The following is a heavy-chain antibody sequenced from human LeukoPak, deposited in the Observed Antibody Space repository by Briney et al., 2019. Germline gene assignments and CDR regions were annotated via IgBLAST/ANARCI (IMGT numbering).Heavy chain of an antibody. CDR3: ARETPYGSLTFDY. CDR1: GFTFRSYW. J-gene: IGHJ4*02. V-gene: IGHV3-7*03. D-gene: IGHD3-10*01. Sequence: GGSLRLSGAASGFTFRSYWMSWVRQAPGKGLEWVANMQPDGGEKYYVDSVKGRFTVSRDNAKSSLYLQMNSLRAEDTAVYYCARETPYGSLTFDYWGLGTRVTVSS. CDR2: MQPDGGEK.